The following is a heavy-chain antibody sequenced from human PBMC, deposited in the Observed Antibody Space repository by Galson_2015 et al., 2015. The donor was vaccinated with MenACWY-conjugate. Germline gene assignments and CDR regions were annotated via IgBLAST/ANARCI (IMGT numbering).Heavy chain of an antibody. D-gene: IGHD1-26*01. CDR2: TSVYNGNT. CDR1: GYTFTNYH. V-gene: IGHV1-18*01. CDR3: ARVGVGATSFDY. Sequence: SVKVSCKASGYTFTNYHISWVRQAPGQGLEWMGWTSVYNGNTNYAQKFQDRVTMTTETSTNTAYMELRSLTSDDAAVYYCARVGVGATSFDYWGQGTLVTVSS. J-gene: IGHJ4*02.